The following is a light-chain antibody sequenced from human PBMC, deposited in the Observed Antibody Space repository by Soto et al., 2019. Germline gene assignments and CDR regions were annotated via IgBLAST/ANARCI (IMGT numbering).Light chain of an antibody. V-gene: IGLV4-69*01. CDR2: LNSDGSH. CDR3: QTWGTGNVV. J-gene: IGLJ2*01. Sequence: QPVLTQSPSASASLGASVKRTCTLSSGHSSYAIAWHQQQPEKGPRYLMKLNSDGSHSKGDGIPDRFSGSSSGAERYLTISSLQSEDEADYYCQTWGTGNVVFGGGTKVTVL. CDR1: SGHSSYA.